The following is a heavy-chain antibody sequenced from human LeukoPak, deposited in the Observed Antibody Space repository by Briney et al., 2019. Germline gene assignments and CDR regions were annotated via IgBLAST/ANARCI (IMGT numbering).Heavy chain of an antibody. CDR1: GGSVSIGSYY. J-gene: IGHJ4*02. D-gene: IGHD3/OR15-3a*01. CDR2: IYVGGST. V-gene: IGHV4-61*02. CDR3: ARTNDFWTGYYEK. Sequence: SQTLSLTCTVSGGSVSIGSYYWSWIRQPAGKGLEWIGRIYVGGSTDYNPSLKSRVTISKDMSKNQFSLRLSSVTAADTAVYYCARTNDFWTGYYEKWGQGTLVTVSS.